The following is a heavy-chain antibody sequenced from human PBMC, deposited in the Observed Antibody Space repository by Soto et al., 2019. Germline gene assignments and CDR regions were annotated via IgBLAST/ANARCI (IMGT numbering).Heavy chain of an antibody. Sequence: SGGSLRLSCAASGFTFSNYAIHWVRQAPGKGLEWVAVISYDGSNKYYADSVKGRFTISRDNSKKALYLQMNSLRTEDTAVYYCAKDHYDSSGYYLSDHWGQGTLVTVSS. D-gene: IGHD3-22*01. J-gene: IGHJ4*02. CDR3: AKDHYDSSGYYLSDH. V-gene: IGHV3-30-3*01. CDR1: GFTFSNYA. CDR2: ISYDGSNK.